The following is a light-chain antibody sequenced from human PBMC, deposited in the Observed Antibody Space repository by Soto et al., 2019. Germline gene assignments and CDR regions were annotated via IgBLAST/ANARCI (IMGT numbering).Light chain of an antibody. V-gene: IGLV3-25*03. Sequence: SYELTQPPSLSVSPGQTARITCSGAALPKQYAYWYQQKPGQAPVLGIYKDSERPSGIPERFSGSSSGTTVTLTISGVQAEDEADYYCQSADSSGTYRVFGGGTKLTVL. J-gene: IGLJ2*01. CDR2: KDS. CDR3: QSADSSGTYRV. CDR1: ALPKQY.